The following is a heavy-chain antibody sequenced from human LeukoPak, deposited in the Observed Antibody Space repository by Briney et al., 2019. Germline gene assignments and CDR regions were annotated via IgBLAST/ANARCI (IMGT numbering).Heavy chain of an antibody. CDR3: ARDVGESSITTFDY. J-gene: IGHJ4*02. CDR1: GFTFSSYE. CDR2: ISSSGSTI. D-gene: IGHD3-22*01. V-gene: IGHV3-48*03. Sequence: PGGSLRLSCAASGFTFSSYEMNWVRQAPGKGLEWVSYISSSGSTIYYADSVKGRFTISRDNAKNSLYLQMNSLRAEDTAVYYCARDVGESSITTFDYWGQGTLVTVSS.